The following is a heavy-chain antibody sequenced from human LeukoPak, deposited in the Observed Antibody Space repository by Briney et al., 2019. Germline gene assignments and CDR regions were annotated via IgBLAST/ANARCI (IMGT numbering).Heavy chain of an antibody. CDR3: ARGGVSEDIVVVPAAIDWFDP. CDR1: GGSISSSSYY. CDR2: INHSGST. Sequence: SETLSLTCTVSGGSISSSSYYWSWIRQPPGKGLEWIGEINHSGSTNYNPSLKSRVTISVDPSKNQFSLKLSSVTAADTAVYYCARGGVSEDIVVVPAAIDWFDPWGQGTLVTVSS. D-gene: IGHD2-2*02. V-gene: IGHV4-39*07. J-gene: IGHJ5*02.